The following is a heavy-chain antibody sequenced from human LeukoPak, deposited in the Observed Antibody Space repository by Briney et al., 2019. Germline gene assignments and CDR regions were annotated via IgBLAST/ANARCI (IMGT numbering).Heavy chain of an antibody. CDR3: VRDNLENQWLERSY. Sequence: GGSLRLSCVASGFTFSTYAMIWVRQAPGKGLEWVSQISASETSIKYADSVRGRFTISRDNVKNSVYLQMNSLRAEDTAIYYCVRDNLENQWLERSYWGQGTLVTVSS. V-gene: IGHV3-48*03. CDR2: ISASETSI. D-gene: IGHD6-19*01. CDR1: GFTFSTYA. J-gene: IGHJ4*02.